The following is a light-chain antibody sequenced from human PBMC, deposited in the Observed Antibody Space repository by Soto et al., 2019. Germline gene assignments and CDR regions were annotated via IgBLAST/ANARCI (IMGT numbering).Light chain of an antibody. Sequence: EVVLTQSPATLSLSPAEIATLSCSASQSLSSYVAWFQQKPGQAPRLLIYDASNGSTGIPARFSGSGSGTDFTLTISSPEPEDFAVYYCQHRTNWPPGVSFGHGTTVDIK. CDR3: QHRTNWPPGVS. CDR2: DAS. J-gene: IGKJ3*01. CDR1: QSLSSY. V-gene: IGKV3-11*01.